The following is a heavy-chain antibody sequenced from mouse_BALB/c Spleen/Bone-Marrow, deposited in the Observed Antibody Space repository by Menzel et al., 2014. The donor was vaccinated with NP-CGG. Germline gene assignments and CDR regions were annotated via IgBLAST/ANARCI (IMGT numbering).Heavy chain of an antibody. J-gene: IGHJ4*01. CDR2: ISSGGSNT. CDR1: GFTFSSYG. Sequence: EVMLVESGGDLVKPGGSLKLSCAASGFTFSSYGMSWGRQTPDKRLEWVATISSGGSNTHYPDSVKGRFTISRDNAKNTLYLQMSSLKSEDTAMYYCARHQRYYAMDYWGQGTSVTVSS. V-gene: IGHV5-6*01. CDR3: ARHQRYYAMDY.